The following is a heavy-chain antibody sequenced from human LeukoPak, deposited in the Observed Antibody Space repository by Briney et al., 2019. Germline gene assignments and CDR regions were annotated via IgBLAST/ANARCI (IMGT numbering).Heavy chain of an antibody. CDR2: ISGSGGST. V-gene: IGHV3-23*01. CDR3: AKDRPPYSSGRWGYFQH. D-gene: IGHD6-19*01. Sequence: GGSLRLSCAASGSTFSSYAMSWVRQAPGKGLEWVSAISGSGGSTYYADSVKGRFTISRDNSKNTLYLQMNSLRAEDTAVYYCAKDRPPYSSGRWGYFQHWGQGTLVTVSS. J-gene: IGHJ1*01. CDR1: GSTFSSYA.